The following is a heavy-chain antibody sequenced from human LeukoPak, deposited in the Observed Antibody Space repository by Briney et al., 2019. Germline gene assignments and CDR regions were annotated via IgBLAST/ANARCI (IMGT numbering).Heavy chain of an antibody. V-gene: IGHV4-39*07. CDR1: GGSISSSSYY. CDR3: AETRIAGAGNWFDP. CDR2: IYYSGST. D-gene: IGHD6-13*01. Sequence: NPSETLSLTCTVSGGSISSSSYYWGWTRQPPGKGLEWIGSIYYSGSTYYNPSLKSRVTISVDTSKNQFSLKLSSVTAADTAVYYCAETRIAGAGNWFDPWGQGTLVTVSS. J-gene: IGHJ5*02.